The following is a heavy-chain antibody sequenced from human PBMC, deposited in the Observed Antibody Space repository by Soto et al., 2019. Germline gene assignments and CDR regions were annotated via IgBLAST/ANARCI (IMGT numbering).Heavy chain of an antibody. CDR3: AKDIRGSSSPHYYYYYGMDV. Sequence: GGSLRLSCAASGFTFDDYAMHWVRQAPGKGLEWVSGISWNSGSIGYADSVKGRFTISRDNDKNSLYLQMNSLRAEDTALYYCAKDIRGSSSPHYYYYYGMDVWGQGTTVTVSS. CDR1: GFTFDDYA. D-gene: IGHD6-6*01. J-gene: IGHJ6*02. V-gene: IGHV3-9*01. CDR2: ISWNSGSI.